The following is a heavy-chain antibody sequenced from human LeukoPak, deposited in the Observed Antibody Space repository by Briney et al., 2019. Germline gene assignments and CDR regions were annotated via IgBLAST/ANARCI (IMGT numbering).Heavy chain of an antibody. CDR3: ARGSGGLI. J-gene: IGHJ4*02. V-gene: IGHV7-4-1*02. CDR1: TSTLNGYY. Sequence: ASVKVSCTASTSTLNGYYIHWLRQAPGQGLEWMGWINTNTGNPTYAQGFTGRFVFSLDTSVSTAYLQISSLKAEDTAVYYCARGSGGLIWGQGTLVTVSS. CDR2: INTNTGNP. D-gene: IGHD3-16*01.